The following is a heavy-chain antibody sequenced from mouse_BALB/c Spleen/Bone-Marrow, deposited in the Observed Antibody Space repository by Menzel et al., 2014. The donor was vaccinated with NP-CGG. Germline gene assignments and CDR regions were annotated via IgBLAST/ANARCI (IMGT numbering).Heavy chain of an antibody. D-gene: IGHD1-1*01. CDR1: GFTFTDYY. Sequence: DVKLVESGGGLVQPGGSLRLSCATSGFTFTDYYMSWVRQPPGKALEWLGFIRNKPNGYTTEYSASVKGRFTISRDNSQSILYLQMNTLRAEDSATYYCARDDYGRGYWGQGTTLTVSS. V-gene: IGHV7-3*02. CDR2: IRNKPNGYTT. J-gene: IGHJ2*01. CDR3: ARDDYGRGY.